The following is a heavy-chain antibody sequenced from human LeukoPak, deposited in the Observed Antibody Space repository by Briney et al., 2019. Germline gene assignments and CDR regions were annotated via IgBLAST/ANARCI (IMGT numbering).Heavy chain of an antibody. CDR2: IYHSGST. CDR1: GGSISSSNW. V-gene: IGHV4-4*02. D-gene: IGHD3-3*02. CDR3: ARGISYYYYYMDV. J-gene: IGHJ6*03. Sequence: SETLSLTCAVSGGSISSSNWWSWVRQPPGKGLEWIGEIYHSGSTNYNPSLKSRVTISVDKSKNQFSLKLSSVTAADTAVYYCARGISYYYYYMDVWGKGTTVTISS.